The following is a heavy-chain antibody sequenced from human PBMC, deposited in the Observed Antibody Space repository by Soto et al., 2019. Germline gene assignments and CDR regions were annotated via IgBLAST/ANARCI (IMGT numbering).Heavy chain of an antibody. CDR1: GYTFTSYG. J-gene: IGHJ5*02. D-gene: IGHD2-2*01. V-gene: IGHV1-18*01. Sequence: QGQMVQSGADVKKPGASVKVSCKAWGYTFTSYGISWVRQAPGQGREWMGWINADNGNTNYAKKLQGRDTPPTDTSKRMAYLQMRSLRSDDTVVYNCASVLPTFDTWGKRTLV. CDR2: INADNGNT. CDR3: ASVLPTFDT.